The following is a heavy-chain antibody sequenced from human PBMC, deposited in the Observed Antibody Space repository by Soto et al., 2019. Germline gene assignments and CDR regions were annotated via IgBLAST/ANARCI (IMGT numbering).Heavy chain of an antibody. D-gene: IGHD2-8*02. J-gene: IGHJ4*02. CDR3: ACWGHIVPVAPSDFDR. CDR1: VFPFTNYW. V-gene: IGHV3-74*01. Sequence: PWWSLRLSCSASVFPFTNYWMNWFRQTPGKGLMWVSRISPDGSDVGYADSVEGRFTVSRDNAKNTLYLQMHSLRAEDTAMYYCACWGHIVPVAPSDFDRWGQGTLVTV. CDR2: ISPDGSDV.